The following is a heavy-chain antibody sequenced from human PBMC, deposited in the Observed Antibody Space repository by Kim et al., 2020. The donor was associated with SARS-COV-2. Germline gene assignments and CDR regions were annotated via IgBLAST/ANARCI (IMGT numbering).Heavy chain of an antibody. V-gene: IGHV3-15*01. CDR3: TTTVYLFHSPTNWNVDY. Sequence: VKGRFTISRDDSKNTLYLQMNSLKTEDTAVYYCTTTVYLFHSPTNWNVDYWGQGTLVTVSS. J-gene: IGHJ4*02. D-gene: IGHD1-20*01.